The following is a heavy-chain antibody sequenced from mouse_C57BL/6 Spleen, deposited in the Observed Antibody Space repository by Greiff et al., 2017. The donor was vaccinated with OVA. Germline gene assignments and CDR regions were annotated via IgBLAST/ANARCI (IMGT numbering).Heavy chain of an antibody. CDR2: INPNNGGT. V-gene: IGHV1-18*01. J-gene: IGHJ4*01. D-gene: IGHD4-1*01. CDR3: ARGNWDRYAMDY. Sequence: EVHLVESGPELVKPGASVKIPCKASGYTFTDYNMDWVKQSHGKSLEWIGDINPNNGGTIYNQKFKGKATLTVDKSSSTAYMELRSLTSEDTAVYYCARGNWDRYAMDYWGQGTSVTVSS. CDR1: GYTFTDYN.